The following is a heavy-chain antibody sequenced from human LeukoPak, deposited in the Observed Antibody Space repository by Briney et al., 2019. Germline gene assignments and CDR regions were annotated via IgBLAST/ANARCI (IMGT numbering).Heavy chain of an antibody. Sequence: GESLKISCKASGYSFTAYWIGWVRQMPGKGLEWMGIVYPGDSDTRYSPSFQGQVTISADKSISTAYLQWSSLKASDTAIYYCARHLGTGGYTFGLDPWGQGTLVTVSS. V-gene: IGHV5-51*01. D-gene: IGHD5-18*01. CDR3: ARHLGTGGYTFGLDP. CDR1: GYSFTAYW. CDR2: VYPGDSDT. J-gene: IGHJ5*02.